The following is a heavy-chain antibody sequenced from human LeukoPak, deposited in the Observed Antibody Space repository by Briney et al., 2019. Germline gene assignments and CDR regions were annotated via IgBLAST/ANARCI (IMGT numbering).Heavy chain of an antibody. D-gene: IGHD3-3*01. J-gene: IGHJ6*03. V-gene: IGHV3-30*02. Sequence: PGGSLRLSCAASRFTVSSYGMHWVRQAPGKGLEWVAFIRYDGSSKYYADSVKGRFTISRDNSKNTLYLQMNTLRAEDTAVYYCAKDSGGYYLTKYYYYMDVWGKGTTVTVSS. CDR1: RFTVSSYG. CDR2: IRYDGSSK. CDR3: AKDSGGYYLTKYYYYMDV.